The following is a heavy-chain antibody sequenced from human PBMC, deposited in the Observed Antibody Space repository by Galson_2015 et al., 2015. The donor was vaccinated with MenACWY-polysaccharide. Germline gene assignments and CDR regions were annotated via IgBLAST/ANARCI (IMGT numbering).Heavy chain of an antibody. CDR1: GYTFTSYA. J-gene: IGHJ5*02. Sequence: SVKVSCKASGYTFTSYAMHWVRQAPGQRLEWMGWINAGNGNTKYSQKFQGRVTITRDTSASTAYMELSSLRSEDTAVYYCARDVSIAARPIPWGQGTLVTASS. D-gene: IGHD6-6*01. V-gene: IGHV1-3*01. CDR3: ARDVSIAARPIP. CDR2: INAGNGNT.